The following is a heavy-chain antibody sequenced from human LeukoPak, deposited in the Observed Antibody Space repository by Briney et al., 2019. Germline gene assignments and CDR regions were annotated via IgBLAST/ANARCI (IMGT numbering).Heavy chain of an antibody. Sequence: ASVKVSCKASGYTFTSYGISWVRQAPGQGLEWMGWISAYNGNTNYAQKLQGRVTMTTDTSTSTAYMELRSLRSDDTAVYYCARVADYVWGSYRNPLAYWGQGTLVTVSS. CDR2: ISAYNGNT. CDR3: ARVADYVWGSYRNPLAY. D-gene: IGHD3-16*02. V-gene: IGHV1-18*01. J-gene: IGHJ4*02. CDR1: GYTFTSYG.